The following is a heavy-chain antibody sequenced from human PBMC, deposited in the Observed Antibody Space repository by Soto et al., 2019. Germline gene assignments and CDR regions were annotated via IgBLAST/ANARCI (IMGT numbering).Heavy chain of an antibody. CDR1: GYTFTSYG. Sequence: ASVKVSCKASGYTFTSYGISWVRQAPGQGLEWMGWISAYNGNTNYAQKLQGRVTMTTDTSTSTAYMELRSLRSDDTAVYYCARFMGVDIVATAQSHYYYYGMDVWGQGTTVTVSS. CDR3: ARFMGVDIVATAQSHYYYYGMDV. D-gene: IGHD5-12*01. CDR2: ISAYNGNT. J-gene: IGHJ6*02. V-gene: IGHV1-18*01.